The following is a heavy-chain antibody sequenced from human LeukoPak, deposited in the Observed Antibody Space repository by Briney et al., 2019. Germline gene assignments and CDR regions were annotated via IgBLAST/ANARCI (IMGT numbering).Heavy chain of an antibody. V-gene: IGHV1-69*04. Sequence: GASVKVSCKASGGTFSSYAISWVRQAPGQGLEWMGRIIPILGIANYAQKFQGRVTITADKSTSTAYMELSSLRSEDTAVYYCARRGPSGTWGDYWGQGTLVTVSS. J-gene: IGHJ4*02. CDR2: IIPILGIA. CDR1: GGTFSSYA. CDR3: ARRGPSGTWGDY. D-gene: IGHD7-27*01.